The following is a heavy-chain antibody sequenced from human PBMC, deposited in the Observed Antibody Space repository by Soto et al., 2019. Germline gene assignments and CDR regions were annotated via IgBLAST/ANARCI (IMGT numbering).Heavy chain of an antibody. D-gene: IGHD6-13*01. CDR1: GYTFTGYY. Sequence: ASVKVSCKASGYTFTGYYMHWVRQAPGQGLEWMGWINPNSGGTNYAQKFQGWVTMTRDTSIGTAYMELSRLRSDDTAVYYCARALDSSSWYWFDPWGQGTLVTVSS. CDR3: ARALDSSSWYWFDP. J-gene: IGHJ5*02. V-gene: IGHV1-2*04. CDR2: INPNSGGT.